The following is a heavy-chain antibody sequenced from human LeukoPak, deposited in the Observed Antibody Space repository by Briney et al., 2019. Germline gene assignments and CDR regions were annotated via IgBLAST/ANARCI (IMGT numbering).Heavy chain of an antibody. J-gene: IGHJ4*02. CDR2: ISTTSVM. CDR3: ARYRDYAFDY. V-gene: IGHV3-48*02. D-gene: IGHD4-17*01. Sequence: PGGSVRLSCAASGCTFSSYSMNWVRQAPGKGLEWISYISTTSVMYYADSVKGRFTISRDNAKNSLYLQMNSLRDEDTAVYYCARYRDYAFDYWGQRTLVTVSS. CDR1: GCTFSSYS.